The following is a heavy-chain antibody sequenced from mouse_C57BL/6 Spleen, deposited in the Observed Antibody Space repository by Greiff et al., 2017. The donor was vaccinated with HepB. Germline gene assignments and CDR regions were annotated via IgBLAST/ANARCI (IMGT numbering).Heavy chain of an antibody. Sequence: VQLQQSGAELAKPGASVKLSCKASGYTFTSYWMHWVKQRPGQGLEWIGYINPSSGYTKYNQKFKDKATLTADKSASTAYMQLSSLTYEDSAVYSCAIQDYGSSSHSYFDVWGTGTTVTVAS. CDR2: INPSSGYT. J-gene: IGHJ1*03. CDR3: AIQDYGSSSHSYFDV. V-gene: IGHV1-7*01. D-gene: IGHD1-1*01. CDR1: GYTFTSYW.